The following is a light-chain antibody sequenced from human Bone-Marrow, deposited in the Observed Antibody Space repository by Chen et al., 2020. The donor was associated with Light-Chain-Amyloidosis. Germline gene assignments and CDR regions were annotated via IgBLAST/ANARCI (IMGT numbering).Light chain of an antibody. J-gene: IGLJ3*02. CDR1: NIGSRS. CDR3: QVWDRSSDRPV. CDR2: DDS. V-gene: IGLV3-21*02. Sequence: SYVLTQPSSVSVAPGQTATIACGGNNIGSRSVHWYQQTPGQAPLLVVYDDSDRPSGIPERLSGSNSGTTATLTISGVEAGDEADYYCQVWDRSSDRPVFGGGTKLTVL.